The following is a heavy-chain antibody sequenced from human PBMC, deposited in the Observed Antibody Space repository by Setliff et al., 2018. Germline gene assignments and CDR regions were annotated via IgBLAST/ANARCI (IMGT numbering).Heavy chain of an antibody. J-gene: IGHJ3*02. CDR1: GGSIRSTNYY. D-gene: IGHD3-16*01. V-gene: IGHV4-39*01. CDR3: ARPLEESFGGVRGSDAFDI. Sequence: PSETLSLTCTVSGGSIRSTNYYWGWIRQPPGKGLEWIGSIYYNGTTHFNPSLKSRVAISVDPSKNQLFLKLSSVTATDTAVYYCARPLEESFGGVRGSDAFDIWGQGTMVTVS. CDR2: IYYNGTT.